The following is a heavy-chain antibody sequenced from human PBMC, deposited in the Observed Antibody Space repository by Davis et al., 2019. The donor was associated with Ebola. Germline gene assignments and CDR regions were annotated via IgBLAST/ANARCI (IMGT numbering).Heavy chain of an antibody. CDR2: IRSKPNSYAT. Sequence: GGSLRLSCAASGFTFSGSAMHWVRQAPGKGLEWVGRIRSKPNSYATAYAASVKGRFTISRDDSKNTAYLQMNSLKTEDTAVYYCTTTTTHFDYWGQGTLVTVSS. D-gene: IGHD1-26*01. J-gene: IGHJ4*02. CDR1: GFTFSGSA. CDR3: TTTTTHFDY. V-gene: IGHV3-73*01.